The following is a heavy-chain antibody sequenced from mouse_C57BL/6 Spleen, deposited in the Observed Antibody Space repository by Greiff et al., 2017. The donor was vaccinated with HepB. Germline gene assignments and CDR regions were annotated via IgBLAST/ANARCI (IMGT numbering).Heavy chain of an antibody. D-gene: IGHD1-2*01. Sequence: VQLQQAGAELVKPGASVKISCKAAGNASSCYWSNWLKQRLGKGLEWIGQIYPGNGDTNYNGKFKGKATLTADKSSSTAYMQLSSLTSEDSAIYFCARGDGGWFAYWGQGTLVTVSA. CDR3: ARGDGGWFAY. CDR1: GNASSCYW. V-gene: IGHV1-80*01. CDR2: IYPGNGDT. J-gene: IGHJ3*01.